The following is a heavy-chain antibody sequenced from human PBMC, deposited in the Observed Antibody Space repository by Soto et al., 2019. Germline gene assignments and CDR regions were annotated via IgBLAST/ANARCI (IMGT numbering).Heavy chain of an antibody. Sequence: SETLSLTCADYGGSFSGHSWTWIRQSPGKGLEWIGDINHSGRVNYSPSLKSRVTISLDTSKNQFSLTLSAVTAADTAMYYCSTRAYDTNGYYRFDPWGQGTLVTVSS. CDR2: INHSGRV. J-gene: IGHJ5*01. CDR1: GGSFSGHS. V-gene: IGHV4-34*01. CDR3: STRAYDTNGYYRFDP. D-gene: IGHD3-22*01.